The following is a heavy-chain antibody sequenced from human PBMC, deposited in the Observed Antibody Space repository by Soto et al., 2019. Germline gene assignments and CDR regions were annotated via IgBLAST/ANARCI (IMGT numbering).Heavy chain of an antibody. D-gene: IGHD3-3*01. CDR1: GFTFSNAW. V-gene: IGHV3-15*01. CDR2: IKSKTDGGTT. J-gene: IGHJ3*02. Sequence: LRLSCAASGFTFSNAWMSWVRQAPGKGLEWVGRIKSKTDGGTTDYAAPVKGRFTISRDDSKNTLYLQMNSLKTEDTAVYYCTTDSIGSTSYWGFWSGYYAFDIWGQGTMVTVSS. CDR3: TTDSIGSTSYWGFWSGYYAFDI.